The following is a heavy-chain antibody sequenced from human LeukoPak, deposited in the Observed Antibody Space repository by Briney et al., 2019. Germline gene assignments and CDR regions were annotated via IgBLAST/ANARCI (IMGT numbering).Heavy chain of an antibody. CDR1: GGSISSYY. D-gene: IGHD5-18*01. Sequence: PSETLSLTCTVSGGSISSYYWSWIRQPPGKGLEWIGYIYYSGSTNYNPSLKSRVTISVDTSKNQFSLKLSSVTAADTAVYYRARGEPGYSYGYYYYYMDVWGKGTTVTVSS. V-gene: IGHV4-59*01. CDR2: IYYSGST. J-gene: IGHJ6*03. CDR3: ARGEPGYSYGYYYYYMDV.